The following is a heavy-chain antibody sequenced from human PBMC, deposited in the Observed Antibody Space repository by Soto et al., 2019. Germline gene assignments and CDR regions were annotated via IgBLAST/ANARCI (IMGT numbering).Heavy chain of an antibody. Sequence: QVQLVESGGGVVQPGRSLRLSCAASASTFSSYGMHWVRQAPGKGLEWVAVIWYDGSNKYYADSVKGRFTISRDNSKNTLYLQMNSLRAEDTAVYYCARGWGNYYYAMDVWGQGTKVTVSS. CDR3: ARGWGNYYYAMDV. D-gene: IGHD3-16*01. J-gene: IGHJ6*02. CDR1: ASTFSSYG. V-gene: IGHV3-33*01. CDR2: IWYDGSNK.